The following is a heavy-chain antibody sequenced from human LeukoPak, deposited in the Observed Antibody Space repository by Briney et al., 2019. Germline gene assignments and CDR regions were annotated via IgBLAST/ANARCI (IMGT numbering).Heavy chain of an antibody. CDR1: GFTFRDSA. CDR3: AKEGSVCTNGICRYFDF. J-gene: IGHJ4*02. Sequence: PGRSLRLSCAASGFTFRDSAMHWVRQVSGKGLEWVSSISWDSGNIDYADSVKGRFTISRDNAKNSLYLQMNSLRAEDTALYYCAKEGSVCTNGICRYFDFWGQGTLVTVSS. D-gene: IGHD2-8*01. CDR2: ISWDSGNI. V-gene: IGHV3-9*01.